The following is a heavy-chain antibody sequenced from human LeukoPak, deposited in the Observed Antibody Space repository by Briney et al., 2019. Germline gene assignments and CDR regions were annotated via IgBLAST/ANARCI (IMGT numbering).Heavy chain of an antibody. CDR3: ARGGNWMATSSAFDY. CDR1: GGSISSYY. D-gene: IGHD5-24*01. V-gene: IGHV4-59*01. CDR2: IYYSGST. J-gene: IGHJ4*02. Sequence: PSETLSLTCTVSGGSISSYYWSWIRQPPGKGLEWIGYIYYSGSTNYNPSLKSRVTISVDTSKNQFSLKLSSVTAADTAVYYCARGGNWMATSSAFDYWGQGTLVTVSS.